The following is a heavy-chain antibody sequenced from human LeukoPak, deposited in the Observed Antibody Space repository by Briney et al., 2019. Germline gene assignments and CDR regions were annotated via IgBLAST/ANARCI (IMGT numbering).Heavy chain of an antibody. D-gene: IGHD2-8*02. Sequence: GGSLRLSCAASGFTFSTFAMIWVRQPPGKGLEWVSSIFPSGGEIHYADSVRGRFTISRGNYKSTLSLQMNSLRAEDTAIYYCATYRQVLLPFESWGQGTLVTVSS. CDR3: ATYRQVLLPFES. V-gene: IGHV3-23*01. CDR1: GFTFSTFA. CDR2: IFPSGGEI. J-gene: IGHJ4*02.